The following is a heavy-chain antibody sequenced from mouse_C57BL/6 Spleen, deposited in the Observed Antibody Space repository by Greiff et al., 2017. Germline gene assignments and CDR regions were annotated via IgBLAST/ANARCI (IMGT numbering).Heavy chain of an antibody. V-gene: IGHV1-69*01. Sequence: QVQLQQPGAELVMPGASVKLSCKASGYTFTSYWMHWVKQRPGQGLEWIGEIDPSDSYTTYNQKFKGKSTLTVDKSSSTAYMQLSSLTSEDSAVYYCARSEGITTVVDWYFDVWGTGTTVTVSS. J-gene: IGHJ1*03. CDR1: GYTFTSYW. CDR2: IDPSDSYT. CDR3: ARSEGITTVVDWYFDV. D-gene: IGHD1-1*01.